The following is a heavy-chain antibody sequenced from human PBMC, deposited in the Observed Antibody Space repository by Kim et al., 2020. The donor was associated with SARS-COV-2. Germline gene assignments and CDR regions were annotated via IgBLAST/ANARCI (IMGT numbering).Heavy chain of an antibody. CDR3: FAPPPTPARPPSRF. D-gene: IGHD6-6*01. CDR2: ISSSGEST. V-gene: IGHV3-23*01. CDR1: GFIFSTYG. J-gene: IGHJ2*01. Sequence: GGSLRLSCAGSGFIFSTYGMNWVRQAPGKGLEWVSGISSSGESTHYADSVRGRFVISRDNSKNMVYLQMNGLRVEDTALYRCFAPPPTPARPPSRFWGR.